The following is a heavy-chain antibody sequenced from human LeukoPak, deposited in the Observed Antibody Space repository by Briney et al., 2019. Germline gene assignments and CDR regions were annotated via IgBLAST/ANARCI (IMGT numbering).Heavy chain of an antibody. CDR1: GFTFSSYS. CDR2: ISSSGSYI. CDR3: AELGITMIGGV. V-gene: IGHV3-21*01. Sequence: GSLRLSCAASGFTFSSYSMNWVRQAPGKGLEWVSSISSSGSYIYYADSVKGRFTISRDNAKNSLYLQMNSLRAEDTAVYYCAELGITMIGGVWGKGATPTISS. J-gene: IGHJ6*04. D-gene: IGHD3-10*02.